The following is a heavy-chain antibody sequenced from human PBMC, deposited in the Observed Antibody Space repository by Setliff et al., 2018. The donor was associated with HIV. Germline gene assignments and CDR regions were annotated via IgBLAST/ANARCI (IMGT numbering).Heavy chain of an antibody. V-gene: IGHV4-39*01. CDR1: SGSIRSSTYY. J-gene: IGHJ4*02. Sequence: SETLSLTCTVSSGSIRSSTYYWGWIRQPPGKGLEWIASIYYSGHTYYNPSLESRVTISIDTSKNQFSLKLSSVSAADTAVYYCARHQTVDSVVPPGDDYFDCWGQGTQVTVSS. D-gene: IGHD2-21*01. CDR3: ARHQTVDSVVPPGDDYFDC. CDR2: IYYSGHT.